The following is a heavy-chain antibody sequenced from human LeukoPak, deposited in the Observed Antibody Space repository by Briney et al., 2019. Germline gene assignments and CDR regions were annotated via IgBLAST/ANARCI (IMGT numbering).Heavy chain of an antibody. V-gene: IGHV4-4*07. Sequence: SETLSLTCTVSGGSISSHYWSWIRQPAGKGLEWIGRKYARGSSNYNPPVQSRVTMSVDTSKNQFSLKLRSVTAADTAVYYCARGRYCSADICTGGDSFDIWGQGTMVSVSP. CDR2: KYARGSS. J-gene: IGHJ3*02. D-gene: IGHD2-15*01. CDR3: ARGRYCSADICTGGDSFDI. CDR1: GGSISSHY.